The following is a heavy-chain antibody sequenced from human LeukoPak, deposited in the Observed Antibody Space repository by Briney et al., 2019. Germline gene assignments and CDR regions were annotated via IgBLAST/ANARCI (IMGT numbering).Heavy chain of an antibody. CDR1: GFTFSSYA. CDR3: AKDMQSYSSSYVDY. V-gene: IGHV3-23*01. J-gene: IGHJ4*02. Sequence: GGSLRLSRAASGFTFSSYAMSWVRQAPGKGLEWVSAISGSGGSTYYADSVKGRFTISRDNSKNTLDLQMNSLRAEDTAVYYCAKDMQSYSSSYVDYWAREPWSQCPQ. CDR2: ISGSGGST. D-gene: IGHD6-6*01.